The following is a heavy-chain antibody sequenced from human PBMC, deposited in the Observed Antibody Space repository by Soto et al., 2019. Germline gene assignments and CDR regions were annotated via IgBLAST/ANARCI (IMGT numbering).Heavy chain of an antibody. D-gene: IGHD4-17*01. V-gene: IGHV1-8*01. Sequence: QVQLVQSGAEVKKPGAAVKGSCKASGYTFTRYDINWVRQATGQGLEWMGCMNPNSGNTGYAQKFQGRVTMTRNTSISTAYMELSSLRSEDTAVYYCARSTNDYGDRHWGQGTLVTVSS. CDR3: ARSTNDYGDRH. CDR1: GYTFTRYD. CDR2: MNPNSGNT. J-gene: IGHJ4*02.